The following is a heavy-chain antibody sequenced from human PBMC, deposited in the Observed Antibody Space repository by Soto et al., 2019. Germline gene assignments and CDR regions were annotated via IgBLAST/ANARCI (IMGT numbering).Heavy chain of an antibody. J-gene: IGHJ6*03. CDR2: IKSKTDGGTT. CDR3: TTSITYYYYYMDV. CDR1: GFTFSNAW. D-gene: IGHD6-6*01. V-gene: IGHV3-15*01. Sequence: GGSLRLSCAASGFTFSNAWMSWVRQAPGKGLEWVGRIKSKTDGGTTDYAAPVKGRFTISRDDSKNTLYLQMNSLKTEDTAVYYCTTSITYYYYYMDVWGKGTTVTVSS.